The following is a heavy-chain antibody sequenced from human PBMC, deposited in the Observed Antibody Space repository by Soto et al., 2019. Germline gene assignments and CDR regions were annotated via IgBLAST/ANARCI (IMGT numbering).Heavy chain of an antibody. CDR2: INPDSGGT. CDR3: SRGETGVDDGFDL. J-gene: IGHJ3*01. V-gene: IGHV1-2*04. Sequence: ASVKVSCKASGYIFAGYYIHWVRQAPGQRLEWMGWINPDSGGTNSAQKFQNWVTMTRDTSISTAYMELSRLRSDDTAFYYCSRGETGVDDGFDLWGQGTMVTVSS. CDR1: GYIFAGYY. D-gene: IGHD7-27*01.